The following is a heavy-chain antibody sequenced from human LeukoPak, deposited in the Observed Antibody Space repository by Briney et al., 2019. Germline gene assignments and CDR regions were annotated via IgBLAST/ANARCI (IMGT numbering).Heavy chain of an antibody. D-gene: IGHD5-12*01. Sequence: GRSLRLSCAASGFTFSSYGMHWVRQAPGKGLEWVAVISYDGSNKYYADSVKGRFTISRDNSKNTLYLQMNSLRAEDTAVYYCARGIYGDLWGQGTLVTVSS. CDR2: ISYDGSNK. CDR3: ARGIYGDL. J-gene: IGHJ5*02. CDR1: GFTFSSYG. V-gene: IGHV3-30*19.